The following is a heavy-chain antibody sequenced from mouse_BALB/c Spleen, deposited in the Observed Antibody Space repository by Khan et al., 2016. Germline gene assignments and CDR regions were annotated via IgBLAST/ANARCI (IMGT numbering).Heavy chain of an antibody. CDR3: ARIHA. CDR2: IDPANGNN. J-gene: IGHJ2*01. Sequence: EVQLQESGAELVKPGASVKLSCTASGFNIKDTYMNWVKQRPEQGLEWMGRIDPANGNNKYDPKFQGKATIQADTSSNTAYLQLISLTSDDTAVYYCARIHAWGLGTTLTVSS. CDR1: GFNIKDTY. V-gene: IGHV14-3*02.